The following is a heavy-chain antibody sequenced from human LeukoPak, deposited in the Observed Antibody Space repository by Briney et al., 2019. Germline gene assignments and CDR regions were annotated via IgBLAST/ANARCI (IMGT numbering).Heavy chain of an antibody. D-gene: IGHD1-26*01. CDR3: AKDFSGSYFLYFDY. J-gene: IGHJ4*02. Sequence: HPGGSLRLSCAASGFTFSSYAMSWVRQAPGKGLEWVSAISGSGGSTYYADSVKGRFTISRDNSKNTLYLQMNSLRAEDTAVYYCAKDFSGSYFLYFDYWGQGTLVTASS. CDR1: GFTFSSYA. CDR2: ISGSGGST. V-gene: IGHV3-23*01.